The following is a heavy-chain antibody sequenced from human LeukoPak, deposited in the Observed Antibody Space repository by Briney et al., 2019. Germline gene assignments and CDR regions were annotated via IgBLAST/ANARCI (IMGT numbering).Heavy chain of an antibody. D-gene: IGHD6-13*01. CDR3: ARPIAAAENWFDP. J-gene: IGHJ5*02. CDR1: GFTFSSYG. V-gene: IGHV3-30*03. CDR2: ISYDGSNK. Sequence: GRSLRLSCAGSGFTFSSYGMHWVRQAPGKGLEWVAVISYDGSNKYYADSVKGRFTISRDNSKNTLYLQMNSLRAEDTAVYYCARPIAAAENWFDPWGQGTLVTVSS.